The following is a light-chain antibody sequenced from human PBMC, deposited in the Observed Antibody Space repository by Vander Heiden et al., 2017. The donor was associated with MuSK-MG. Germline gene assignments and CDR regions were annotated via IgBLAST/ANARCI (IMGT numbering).Light chain of an antibody. CDR2: GAS. CDR3: QHWSTERPPFT. Sequence: EVVLTQSPGTLSLSPGERGTLSCRSSHSVRSDYLAWYQQKPGQAPRLLIYGASNRATGIQDRFSGSGYGTDFTLTINRREPEDVAVYYCQHWSTERPPFTFGHGTKVEIK. V-gene: IGKV3-20*01. CDR1: HSVRSDY. J-gene: IGKJ3*01.